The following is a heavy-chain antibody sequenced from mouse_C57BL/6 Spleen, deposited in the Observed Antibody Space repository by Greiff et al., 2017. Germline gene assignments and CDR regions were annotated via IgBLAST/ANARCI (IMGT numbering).Heavy chain of an antibody. CDR3: TREDYSKGDY. V-gene: IGHV1-15*01. Sequence: QVQLKESGAELVRPGASVTLSCKASGYTFTDYEMHWVKQTPVHGLEWIGAIDPETGGTAYNQKFKGKAILTADKSSSTAYMELRSLTSEDSAVYYCTREDYSKGDYWGQGTTLTVSS. D-gene: IGHD2-5*01. CDR2: IDPETGGT. J-gene: IGHJ2*01. CDR1: GYTFTDYE.